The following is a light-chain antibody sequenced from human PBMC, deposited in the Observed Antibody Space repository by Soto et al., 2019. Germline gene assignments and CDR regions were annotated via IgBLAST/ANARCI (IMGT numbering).Light chain of an antibody. J-gene: IGKJ1*01. V-gene: IGKV3-20*01. CDR2: GAS. CDR3: QQFYNWPRT. Sequence: EIVLTQSPGTLSLSPGERASLSCRASQSVRSSPLAWYQQKLGQPPRLLIYGASSRATGIPDRFSGSGSGTEFTPTISSLQSEDFAVYYCQQFYNWPRTFGQGTKVDIK. CDR1: QSVRSSP.